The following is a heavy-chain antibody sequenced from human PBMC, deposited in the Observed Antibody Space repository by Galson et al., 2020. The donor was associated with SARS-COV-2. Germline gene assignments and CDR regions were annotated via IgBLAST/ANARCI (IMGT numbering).Heavy chain of an antibody. V-gene: IGHV3-33*01. CDR1: GFTFSSYG. Sequence: GESLKIPCAASGFTFSSYGMHWVRQAPGKGLEWVAVIWYDGSNKYYADSVKGRFTISRDNSKNTLYLQMNSLRAEDTAVYYCARESAVDYGGNSLDYWGQGTLVTVSS. D-gene: IGHD4-17*01. CDR2: IWYDGSNK. CDR3: ARESAVDYGGNSLDY. J-gene: IGHJ4*02.